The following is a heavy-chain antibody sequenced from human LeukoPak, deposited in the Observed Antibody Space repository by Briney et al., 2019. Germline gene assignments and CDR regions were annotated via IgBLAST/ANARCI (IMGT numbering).Heavy chain of an antibody. V-gene: IGHV1-46*01. D-gene: IGHD1-26*01. CDR2: INPSGGST. CDR1: GYTFTSYY. CDR3: ARESIVGATTLDY. J-gene: IGHJ4*02. Sequence: ASVKVSCKASGYTFTSYYMHWVRQTPGQGLEWMGIINPSGGSTSYAQKFQGKVTMTRDTPTSTVYMELSSLRSEDTAVYYCARESIVGATTLDYWGQGTLVTVSS.